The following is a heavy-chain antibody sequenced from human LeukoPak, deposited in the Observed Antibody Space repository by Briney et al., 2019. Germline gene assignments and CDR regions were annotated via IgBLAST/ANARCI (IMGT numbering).Heavy chain of an antibody. D-gene: IGHD1-14*01. Sequence: SETLSLTCTVSGGSISSGGYYWSWIRQHPGKGLEWIGYIYYSGSTNYNPSLKSRVTISVDTSKNQFSLKLSSVTAADTAVYYCAREVSDYFDYWGQGTLVTVSS. CDR1: GGSISSGGYY. CDR2: IYYSGST. J-gene: IGHJ4*02. CDR3: AREVSDYFDY. V-gene: IGHV4-61*08.